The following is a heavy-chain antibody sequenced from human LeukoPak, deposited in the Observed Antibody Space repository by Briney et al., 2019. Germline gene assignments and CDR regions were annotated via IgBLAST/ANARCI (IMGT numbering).Heavy chain of an antibody. CDR1: GGSISSYY. V-gene: IGHV4-30-4*08. D-gene: IGHD4-11*01. CDR3: ARAYSNYGWFDP. J-gene: IGHJ5*02. CDR2: IYYSGST. Sequence: SETLSLTCTVSGGSISSYYWSWIRQPPGKGLEWIGYIYYSGSTYYNPSLKSRVTISVDTSKNQFSLKLSSVTAADTAVYYCARAYSNYGWFDPWGQGTLVTVSS.